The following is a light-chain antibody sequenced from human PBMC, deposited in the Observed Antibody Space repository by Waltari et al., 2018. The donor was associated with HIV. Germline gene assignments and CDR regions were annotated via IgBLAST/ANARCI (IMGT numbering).Light chain of an antibody. J-gene: IGKJ2*01. V-gene: IGKV1-5*03. CDR1: QIINNW. CDR2: KTS. Sequence: DVQMIQSPSTLSAGVGDKVTITCRASQIINNWLAWYQQKPGKPPKLLIYKTSYLESGVPSRFSGSGSGADFTLIIDDLQPDDFATYYCQQYNSHSYAFGQGTKVDVK. CDR3: QQYNSHSYA.